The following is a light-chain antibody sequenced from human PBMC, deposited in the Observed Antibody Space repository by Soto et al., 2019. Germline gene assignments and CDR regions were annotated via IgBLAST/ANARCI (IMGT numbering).Light chain of an antibody. Sequence: QSALTQPASVAGFPGQSSTISCTGTSSDVGVHNTVSWYQQHPGKAPKFMIYDVSNRPSGVSNRFSGSKSGNTASLTISGLQAEDEDDYYCSSEANGNTVIFGGGTQLTVL. CDR3: SSEANGNTVI. CDR2: DVS. J-gene: IGLJ2*01. CDR1: SSDVGVHNT. V-gene: IGLV2-14*03.